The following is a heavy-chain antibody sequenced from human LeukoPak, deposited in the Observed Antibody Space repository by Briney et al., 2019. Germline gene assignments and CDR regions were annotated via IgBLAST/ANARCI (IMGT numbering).Heavy chain of an antibody. CDR1: GYTFTSYY. Sequence: SVKVSCKASGYTFTSYYMHWVRQAPGQGLEWIGGIIPIFGTANYAQKFQGRVTITADESTSTAYMELSSLRSEDTAVYYCARGGIYSNYPDYWGQGTLVTVSS. V-gene: IGHV1-69*13. CDR3: ARGGIYSNYPDY. CDR2: IIPIFGTA. J-gene: IGHJ4*02. D-gene: IGHD4-11*01.